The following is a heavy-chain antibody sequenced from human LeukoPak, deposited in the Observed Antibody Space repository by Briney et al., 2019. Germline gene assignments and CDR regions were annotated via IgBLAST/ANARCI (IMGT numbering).Heavy chain of an antibody. CDR1: GGSFSGYY. Sequence: PSETLSLTCAVYGGSFSGYYWSWIRQPPGQGLEWIGEINHSGSTNYNPSLKSRVTISVDTSKNQFSLKLSSVTAADTAVYYCAREVYSYGIVPQYYFDYWGQGTLVTVSS. D-gene: IGHD5-18*01. CDR2: INHSGST. CDR3: AREVYSYGIVPQYYFDY. V-gene: IGHV4-34*01. J-gene: IGHJ4*02.